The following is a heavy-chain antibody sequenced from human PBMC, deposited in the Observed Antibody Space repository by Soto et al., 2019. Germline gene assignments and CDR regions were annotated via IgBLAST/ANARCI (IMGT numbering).Heavy chain of an antibody. V-gene: IGHV3-30-3*01. CDR3: ARDSPPTSAFDP. CDR2: ISYDGSNK. J-gene: IGHJ5*02. CDR1: GFTFSSYA. Sequence: GGSLRLSCAASGFTFSSYAMHWVRQAPGKGLEWVAVISYDGSNKYYADSVKGRFTISRDNSKNTLYLQMNSLRAEDTAVYYCARDSPPTSAFDPWGQGTLVTVSS.